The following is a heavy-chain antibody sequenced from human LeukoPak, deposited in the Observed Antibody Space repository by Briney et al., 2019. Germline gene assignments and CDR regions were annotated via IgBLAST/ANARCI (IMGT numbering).Heavy chain of an antibody. CDR2: IREDGTEK. V-gene: IGHV3-7*01. CDR1: EFTFSIYG. CDR3: ARHVGISF. Sequence: GGSLRLSCAVSEFTFSIYGMNWVRQAPGKGLEWVANIREDGTEKNYVDSVKGRFTISRDNAKNSLFLQMSNLRDDDTAIYYCARHVGISFWGQGTLVTVSS. J-gene: IGHJ4*02. D-gene: IGHD7-27*01.